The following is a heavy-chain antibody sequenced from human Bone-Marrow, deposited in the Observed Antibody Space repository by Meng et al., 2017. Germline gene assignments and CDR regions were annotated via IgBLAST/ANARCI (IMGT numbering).Heavy chain of an antibody. CDR3: ARVGSGLSNSSGWYLVY. CDR1: GGSISSYY. D-gene: IGHD6-19*01. V-gene: IGHV4-59*08. Sequence: ESLKISCTVSGGSISSYYWSWIRQPPGKGLEWIGSIYYSGSTYYNPSLKSRVTISVDTSKNQFSLKLSSVTAADTAVYYCARVGSGLSNSSGWYLVYWGQGTLVTVSS. J-gene: IGHJ4*02. CDR2: IYYSGST.